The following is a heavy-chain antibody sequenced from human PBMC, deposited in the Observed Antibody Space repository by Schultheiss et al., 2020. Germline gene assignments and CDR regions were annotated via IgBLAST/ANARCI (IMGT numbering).Heavy chain of an antibody. Sequence: GGSLRLSCAASGFTFSSYGMHWVRQAPGKGLEWVAVISYDGSNKYYADSVKGRFTISRDNSKNTLYLQMNSLRAEDTAVYYCARPGSGWAIDYWGQGTWSPSPQ. J-gene: IGHJ4*02. CDR2: ISYDGSNK. D-gene: IGHD6-19*01. CDR1: GFTFSSYG. CDR3: ARPGSGWAIDY. V-gene: IGHV3-30*03.